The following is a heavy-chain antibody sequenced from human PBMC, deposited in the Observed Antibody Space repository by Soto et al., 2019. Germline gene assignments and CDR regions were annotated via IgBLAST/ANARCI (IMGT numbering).Heavy chain of an antibody. CDR3: ARGTYGDWAFDI. CDR1: GYTFTSYG. CDR2: ISAYNGNT. Sequence: EASVKVSCKASGYTFTSYGMRWVRQAPGQGLEWMGWISAYNGNTNYAQKLQGRVTMTTDTSTSTAYMELRSLRSDDTAVYYCARGTYGDWAFDIWGQGTMVTVS. D-gene: IGHD4-17*01. J-gene: IGHJ3*02. V-gene: IGHV1-18*01.